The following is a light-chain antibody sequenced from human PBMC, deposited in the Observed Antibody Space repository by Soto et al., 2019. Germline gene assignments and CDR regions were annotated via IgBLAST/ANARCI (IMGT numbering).Light chain of an antibody. V-gene: IGKV1-8*01. CDR3: QQYLSYPCT. CDR1: QGIRSF. J-gene: IGKJ2*02. Sequence: AIRMTQSPSSISASTGDRVTITCRASQGIRSFLAWYQQKPGKAPKLLIYAAATLQRGAPSRFSASGSGTDFTLTISRQQSEDFATYFCQQYLSYPCTFGQGTKLEI. CDR2: AAA.